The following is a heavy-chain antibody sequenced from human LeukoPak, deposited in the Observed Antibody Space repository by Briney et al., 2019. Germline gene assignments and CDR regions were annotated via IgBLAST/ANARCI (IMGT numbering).Heavy chain of an antibody. CDR2: ISGSGGST. D-gene: IGHD2-21*02. CDR1: GFTFSSYA. Sequence: GGSLRLSCAASGFTFSSYAMSWVRQAPGKGLECVSAISGSGGSTYYADSVKGRFTISRDNSKNTLYLQMNSLRAEDTAVYYCAKDPKIVVVTATPRGHFDYWGQGTLVTVSS. V-gene: IGHV3-23*01. J-gene: IGHJ4*02. CDR3: AKDPKIVVVTATPRGHFDY.